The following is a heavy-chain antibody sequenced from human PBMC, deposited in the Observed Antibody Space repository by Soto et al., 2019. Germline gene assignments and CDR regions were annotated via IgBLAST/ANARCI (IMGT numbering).Heavy chain of an antibody. V-gene: IGHV1-69*12. D-gene: IGHD5-12*01. J-gene: IGHJ4*02. Sequence: QVQLVQSGAEVKKPGSSVKVSCKASGDTFTIFAISWVRQAPGQGLEWMGGIIPTIGTTIYAQRFQGRITITGDESTGTAYMELSSLKSEDTAVYYCARDLGSGYDPGDYWGQGTLVTVSS. CDR1: GDTFTIFA. CDR3: ARDLGSGYDPGDY. CDR2: IIPTIGTT.